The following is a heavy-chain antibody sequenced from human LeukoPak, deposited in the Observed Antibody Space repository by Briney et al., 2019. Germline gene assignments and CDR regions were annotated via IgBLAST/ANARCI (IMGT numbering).Heavy chain of an antibody. CDR1: GGTFSSYA. CDR2: MNPNSGNT. CDR3: ARGSGEY. V-gene: IGHV1-8*02. J-gene: IGHJ4*02. D-gene: IGHD3-10*01. Sequence: ASVKASCKASGGTFSSYAISWVRQATGQGLEWMGWMNPNSGNTGYAQKFQGRVTMTRNTSISTAYMELSSLRSEDTAVYYCARGSGEYWGQGTLVTVSS.